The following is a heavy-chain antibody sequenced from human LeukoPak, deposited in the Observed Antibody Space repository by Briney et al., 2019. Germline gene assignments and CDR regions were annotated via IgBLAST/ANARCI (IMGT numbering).Heavy chain of an antibody. Sequence: PSETLSLTCTVSGGSISSHYWSWIRQPPGKGLEWIGYIYYSGSTNYNPSLKSRVTISVDTSKNQFSLKLSSVTAADTAVYYCARATVTTPHDIWGQGTMVTVSS. J-gene: IGHJ3*02. V-gene: IGHV4-59*11. CDR2: IYYSGST. CDR3: ARATVTTPHDI. CDR1: GGSISSHY. D-gene: IGHD4-17*01.